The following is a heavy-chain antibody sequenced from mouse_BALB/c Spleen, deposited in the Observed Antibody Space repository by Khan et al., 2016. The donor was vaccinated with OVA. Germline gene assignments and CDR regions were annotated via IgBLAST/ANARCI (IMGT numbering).Heavy chain of an antibody. D-gene: IGHD3-1*01. Sequence: EVQLQESGPGLVKPTQSLSLTCSVTGYSITSGYFWNWIRQFPGNKLEWMGYIRYDGDSNYNPSLKNRISITRDTSKNQFFLKLNSLTPEDTATYYWARGGSSGPAWFAYWGQGTLVTVSA. CDR3: ARGGSSGPAWFAY. CDR1: GYSITSGYF. CDR2: IRYDGDS. V-gene: IGHV3-6*01. J-gene: IGHJ3*01.